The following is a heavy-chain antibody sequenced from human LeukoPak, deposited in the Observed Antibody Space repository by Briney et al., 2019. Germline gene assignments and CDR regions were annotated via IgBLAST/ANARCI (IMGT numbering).Heavy chain of an antibody. J-gene: IGHJ6*03. CDR1: GFTFSSYW. CDR2: IKQDGSEK. CDR3: ARSYGSGILFDYYYYMDV. D-gene: IGHD3-10*01. V-gene: IGHV3-7*01. Sequence: GGSLRLSCAASGFTFSSYWMSWVRQAPGKGLEWVANIKQDGSEKYYVDSVKGRFTISRDNAKNSLYLQMNSLRAEDTAVYYCARSYGSGILFDYYYYMDVWGKGTTVTISS.